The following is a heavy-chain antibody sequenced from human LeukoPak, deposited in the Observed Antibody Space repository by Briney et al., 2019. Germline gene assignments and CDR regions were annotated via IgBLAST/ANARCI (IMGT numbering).Heavy chain of an antibody. Sequence: SETLSLTCTVSGGSLSSYYWSWIRQSPGKGLEWIAYIYYSGSTTYNPSLKSRVTMSVDTSKNQFSLKLSSVTAADTAVYYCARLDTAMLFFDYWGQGTLVTVSS. J-gene: IGHJ4*02. CDR3: ARLDTAMLFFDY. CDR1: GGSLSSYY. V-gene: IGHV4-59*08. D-gene: IGHD5-18*01. CDR2: IYYSGST.